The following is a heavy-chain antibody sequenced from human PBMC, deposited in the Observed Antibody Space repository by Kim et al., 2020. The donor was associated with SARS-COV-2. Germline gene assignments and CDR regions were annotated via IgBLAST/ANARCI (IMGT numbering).Heavy chain of an antibody. CDR2: MWYDGSNK. J-gene: IGHJ4*01. Sequence: GGSLRLSCAASGFTFSSYGMHWVRQAPGKGLEWVAVMWYDGSNKYYADSVKGRFTISRDNSKNTLYLQMNSLRAEDTAVYYCARESYDSSGYSLGFDYWG. CDR3: ARESYDSSGYSLGFDY. CDR1: GFTFSSYG. D-gene: IGHD3-22*01. V-gene: IGHV3-33*01.